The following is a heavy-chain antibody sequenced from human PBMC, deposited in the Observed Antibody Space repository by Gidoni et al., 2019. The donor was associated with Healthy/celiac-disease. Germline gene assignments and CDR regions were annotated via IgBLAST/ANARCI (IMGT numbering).Heavy chain of an antibody. CDR2: ISGSGGST. CDR3: AAREDIVVVVAATPLWFDP. J-gene: IGHJ5*02. D-gene: IGHD2-15*01. Sequence: EVQLLESGGGLVQPGGSLRLSCAASGFTFSSYAMSWVRQAPGTGLEWVSAISGSGGSTYYADSVKGRFTISRDNSKNTLYLQMNSLRAEDTAVYYCAAREDIVVVVAATPLWFDPWGQGTLVTVSS. V-gene: IGHV3-23*01. CDR1: GFTFSSYA.